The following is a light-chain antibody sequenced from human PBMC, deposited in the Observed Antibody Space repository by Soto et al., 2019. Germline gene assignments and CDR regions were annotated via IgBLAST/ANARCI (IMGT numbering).Light chain of an antibody. CDR1: SSDIGGYNY. CDR3: SSFRSGTTL. Sequence: QSVLTQPASVSGSPGQTITLSCTGTSSDIGGYNYVSWYQQYPGRSPKLMIFEVSLRPAGVSIRFSGSKSGNTASLNISGLQSEDEADYYCSSFRSGTTLFGTGTKVTVL. J-gene: IGLJ1*01. CDR2: EVS. V-gene: IGLV2-14*01.